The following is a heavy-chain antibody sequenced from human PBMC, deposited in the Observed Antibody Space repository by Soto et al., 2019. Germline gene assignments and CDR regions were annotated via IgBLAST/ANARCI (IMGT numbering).Heavy chain of an antibody. CDR2: ISYDGSNK. CDR1: GFTFSSYG. V-gene: IGHV3-30*18. J-gene: IGHJ3*02. Sequence: GGSLRLSCAASGFTFSSYGMHWVRQAPGKGLEWVAVISYDGSNKYYADSVKGRFTISRDNSKNTLYLQMNSLRAEDTAVYYCAKLKLNYFWSGSDAFDIWGQGTMVTVSS. D-gene: IGHD3-3*01. CDR3: AKLKLNYFWSGSDAFDI.